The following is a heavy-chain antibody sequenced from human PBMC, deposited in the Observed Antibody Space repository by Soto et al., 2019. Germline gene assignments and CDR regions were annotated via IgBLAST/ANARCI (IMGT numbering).Heavy chain of an antibody. Sequence: PSETLSLTCTVSGGSISGYYWSRIRQPPGKGLEWIGYIYYSGSTNYNPSLKSRVTISVDTSKNQFSLKLSSVTAADTAVYYCASGSYDILTDDAFDIWGQGTMVTLSS. CDR1: GGSISGYY. V-gene: IGHV4-59*01. D-gene: IGHD3-9*01. CDR3: ASGSYDILTDDAFDI. CDR2: IYYSGST. J-gene: IGHJ3*02.